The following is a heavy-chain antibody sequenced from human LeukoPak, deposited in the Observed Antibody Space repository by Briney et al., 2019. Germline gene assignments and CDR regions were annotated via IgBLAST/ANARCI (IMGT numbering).Heavy chain of an antibody. Sequence: PGGSLRLSCAASGFTFNNYWMHWVRQAPGKGLVWVSRIKSDGSSTNYADFVEGRFTISRDNAKNTLYLQMTSLRAEGTAVYYCHLSDSSGYYIDYWGQGTLVTVSS. J-gene: IGHJ4*02. CDR3: HLSDSSGYYIDY. CDR2: IKSDGSST. CDR1: GFTFNNYW. V-gene: IGHV3-74*01. D-gene: IGHD3-22*01.